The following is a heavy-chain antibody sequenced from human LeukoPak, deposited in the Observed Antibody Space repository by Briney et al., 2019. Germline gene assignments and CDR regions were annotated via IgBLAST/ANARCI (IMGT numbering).Heavy chain of an antibody. CDR3: ARSRRVVRGVIVDYYYMDV. J-gene: IGHJ6*03. V-gene: IGHV4-59*01. Sequence: SETLSLTCTVSGGSISSYYWSWIRQPPGKGLEWIGHIYYSGSTNYNPSLKSRVTISVDTSKNQLSLKLSSVTAADTAVYYCARSRRVVRGVIVDYYYMDVWGKGTTVTISS. D-gene: IGHD3-10*01. CDR2: IYYSGST. CDR1: GGSISSYY.